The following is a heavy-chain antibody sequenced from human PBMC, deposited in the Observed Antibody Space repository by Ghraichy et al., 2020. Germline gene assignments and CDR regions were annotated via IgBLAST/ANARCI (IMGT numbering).Heavy chain of an antibody. CDR2: ISFNGGNT. CDR1: GFTFSNYK. CDR3: VKGGIAADDY. Sequence: GGSLRLSCSVSGFTFSNYKMHWVRQAPGKGLEHVSGISFNGGNTYYAASVKGRFTISRDKSKNTLYLQMNSLTTEDTAVYYCVKGGIAADDYWGQGTLVTVSS. D-gene: IGHD6-13*01. J-gene: IGHJ4*02. V-gene: IGHV3-64D*06.